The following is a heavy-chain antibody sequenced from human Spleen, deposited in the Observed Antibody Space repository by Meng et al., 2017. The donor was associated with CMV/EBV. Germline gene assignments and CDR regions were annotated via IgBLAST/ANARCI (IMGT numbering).Heavy chain of an antibody. CDR3: AKIPHFIAAPYYGMDV. D-gene: IGHD6-6*01. CDR2: IRHDGNKK. Sequence: GESLKISCAASGITVSNYAMHWVRQAPGKGLEWVAFIRHDGNKKDYIDSVKGRFIISRDNSKNTLYLEMNSLRAEDTAVYYCAKIPHFIAAPYYGMDVWGQGTTVTVSS. V-gene: IGHV3-30*02. CDR1: GITVSNYA. J-gene: IGHJ6*02.